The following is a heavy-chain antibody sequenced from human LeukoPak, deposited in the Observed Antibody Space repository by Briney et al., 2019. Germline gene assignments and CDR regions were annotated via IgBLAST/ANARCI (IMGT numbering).Heavy chain of an antibody. CDR2: ISSSSSYI. CDR3: ARGELRYFDWLPPDY. J-gene: IGHJ4*02. D-gene: IGHD3-9*01. V-gene: IGHV3-21*01. Sequence: GGSLRLSCAASGFTFSSYSMNWVRQAPGKGLEWVSSISSSSSYIYYADSVKGRFTISRDNSKNTLYLQMGSLRAEDMAVYYCARGELRYFDWLPPDYWGQGTLVTVSS. CDR1: GFTFSSYS.